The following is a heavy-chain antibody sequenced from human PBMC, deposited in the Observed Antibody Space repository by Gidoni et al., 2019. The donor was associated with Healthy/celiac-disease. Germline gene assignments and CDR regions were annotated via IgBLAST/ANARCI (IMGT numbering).Heavy chain of an antibody. D-gene: IGHD3-3*01. CDR3: VKTFGVVIVDAFDI. J-gene: IGHJ3*02. Sequence: QVQLVQSGAEVKKPGASVKVSCKASGYTFTSYDINWVRQATGQGLEWMGWMNPNSGNTGYAQKFQGRVTMTRNTSISTAYMELSSLRSEDTAVYYCVKTFGVVIVDAFDIWGQGTMVTVSS. V-gene: IGHV1-8*01. CDR1: GYTFTSYD. CDR2: MNPNSGNT.